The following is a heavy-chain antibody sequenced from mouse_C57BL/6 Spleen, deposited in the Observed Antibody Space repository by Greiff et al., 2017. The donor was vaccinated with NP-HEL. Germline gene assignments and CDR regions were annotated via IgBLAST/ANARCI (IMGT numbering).Heavy chain of an antibody. D-gene: IGHD2-4*01. CDR3: ARRKYDYELSWFAY. V-gene: IGHV1-53*01. CDR2: INPSNGGT. Sequence: VQLQQSGTELVKPGASVKLSCKASGYTFTSYWMHWVKQRPGQGLEWIGNINPSNGGTNYNEKFKSKATLTVDKSSSTAYMQLRSLTSEDSAVYYCARRKYDYELSWFAYWGQGTLVTVSA. J-gene: IGHJ3*01. CDR1: GYTFTSYW.